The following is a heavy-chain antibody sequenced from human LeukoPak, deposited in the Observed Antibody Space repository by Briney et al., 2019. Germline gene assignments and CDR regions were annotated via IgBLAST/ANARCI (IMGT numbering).Heavy chain of an antibody. Sequence: SETLSLTCAVYGGSFSGSYWSWIRQSPGKGLEWIGEIIHSGSTTYNPSLKSRVTISIDTSKNQFSLKLSSVTAADTAVYYCARGGGDWNDAYQIAFDIWDQGTMGTVSS. CDR2: IIHSGST. CDR1: GGSFSGSY. CDR3: ARGGGDWNDAYQIAFDI. J-gene: IGHJ3*02. V-gene: IGHV4-34*01. D-gene: IGHD1-1*01.